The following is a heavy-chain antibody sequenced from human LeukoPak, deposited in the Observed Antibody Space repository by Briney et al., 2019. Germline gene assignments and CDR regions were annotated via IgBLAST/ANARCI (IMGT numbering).Heavy chain of an antibody. D-gene: IGHD1-7*01. CDR3: AGETITGTTGFDY. CDR2: IYYSGST. V-gene: IGHV4-59*01. J-gene: IGHJ4*02. Sequence: PSETLSLTCTVSDDSISDYYRGWIRQPPGKGLEWIGYIYYSGSTNYNPSLKSRVTISVDTSKNQFSLKLSSVTAADTAVYYCAGETITGTTGFDYWGQGTLVTVSS. CDR1: DDSISDYY.